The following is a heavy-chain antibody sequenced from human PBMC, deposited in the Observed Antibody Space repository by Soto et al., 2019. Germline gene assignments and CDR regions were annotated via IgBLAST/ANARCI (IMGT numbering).Heavy chain of an antibody. D-gene: IGHD6-19*01. CDR2: IRRKATSYTT. CDR1: GLIFSDYH. Sequence: EVQLVESGGGLVQPGGSLRLSCAASGLIFSDYHMDWVRQAPGKGLEWVGRIRRKATSYTTEYAASVKGRFTISRDDSKTSLYLQMNSLKSEYTAVYYCAMLGGWSGGSSGMDVWGQGTTVTVSS. J-gene: IGHJ6*02. CDR3: AMLGGWSGGSSGMDV. V-gene: IGHV3-72*01.